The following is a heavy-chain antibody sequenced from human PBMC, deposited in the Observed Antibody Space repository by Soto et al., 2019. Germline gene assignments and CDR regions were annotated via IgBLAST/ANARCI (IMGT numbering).Heavy chain of an antibody. CDR3: ARGLLYSYGYLVWFDP. Sequence: SETLSLTCAVYGGSFSGYYWSWIRQPPGKGLEWIGEINHSGSTNYNPSLKSRVTISVDTSKNQFSLKLSSVTAADTAVYYCARGLLYSYGYLVWFDPWGQGTLVTVSS. CDR1: GGSFSGYY. D-gene: IGHD5-18*01. V-gene: IGHV4-34*01. CDR2: INHSGST. J-gene: IGHJ5*02.